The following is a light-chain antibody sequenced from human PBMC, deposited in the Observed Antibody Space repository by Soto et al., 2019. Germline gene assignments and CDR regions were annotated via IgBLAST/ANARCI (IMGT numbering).Light chain of an antibody. CDR1: RSNIGNNY. V-gene: IGLV1-51*01. CDR2: DND. CDR3: AAWDVSLKGFV. J-gene: IGLJ1*01. Sequence: QSALTQPPSVSAAPGQKVTVSCSGSRSNIGNNYVSWYQHLPGTAPKLLIYDNDKRPSGIPDRFSASKSGTSATLGITGLQTGDEATYFCAAWDVSLKGFVFGTGTKVTVL.